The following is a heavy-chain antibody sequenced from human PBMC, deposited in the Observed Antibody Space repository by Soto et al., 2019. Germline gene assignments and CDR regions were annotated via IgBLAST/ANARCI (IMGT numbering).Heavy chain of an antibody. D-gene: IGHD3-10*01. CDR2: FDPEDGET. CDR3: ATDHMVRGEQDAFDI. J-gene: IGHJ3*02. CDR1: GYTLTELS. V-gene: IGHV1-24*01. Sequence: GASVKVSCKVSGYTLTELSMHWVRQAPGKGLEWMGGFDPEDGETIYAQKFQGRVTMTEDTSTDTAYMELSSLRSEDTAVYYCATDHMVRGEQDAFDIWGQGTMVTVSS.